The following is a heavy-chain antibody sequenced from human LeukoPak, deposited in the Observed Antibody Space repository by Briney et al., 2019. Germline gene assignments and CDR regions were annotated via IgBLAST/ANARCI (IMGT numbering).Heavy chain of an antibody. CDR3: AKSTRAVMAMMDV. CDR2: INIDGSTT. J-gene: IGHJ6*04. CDR1: GFTFSSYW. D-gene: IGHD3-16*01. Sequence: GGSLRLSCAASGFTFSSYWMHWVCQAPGKGLVWVSRINIDGSTTNYADSVKGRITISRDNAKNTLYLHMNSLRDEDTAVYFCAKSTRAVMAMMDVWGKGTTVTVSS. V-gene: IGHV3-74*01.